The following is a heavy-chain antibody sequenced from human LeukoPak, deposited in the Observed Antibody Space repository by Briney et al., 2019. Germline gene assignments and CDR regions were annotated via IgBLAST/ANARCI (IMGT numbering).Heavy chain of an antibody. D-gene: IGHD6-6*01. CDR1: GYTFTSFG. CDR3: ATAHGSSSSPEY. CDR2: ISTYSGDT. Sequence: GASVKVSCKASGYTFTSFGFIWVRQAPGQGLEWMGWISTYSGDTIYAQRLQGRVTMTRDTSTSTAYMDLRSLRSDDTAIYYCATAHGSSSSPEYWGQGTLVTVSS. V-gene: IGHV1-18*01. J-gene: IGHJ4*02.